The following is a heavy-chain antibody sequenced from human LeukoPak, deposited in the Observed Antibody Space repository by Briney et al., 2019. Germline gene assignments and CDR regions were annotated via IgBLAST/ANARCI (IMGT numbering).Heavy chain of an antibody. V-gene: IGHV4-34*01. J-gene: IGHJ6*02. D-gene: IGHD1-7*01. CDR2: ISHSGST. CDR3: ARGELRKNYYYYYGMDV. Sequence: SETLSLTCTVSGGSISSYYWSWIRQPPGKGLEWIGEISHSGSTNYNPSLKSRVTISVDTSKNQFSLKLSSVTAADTAVYYCARGELRKNYYYYYGMDVWGQGTTVTVSS. CDR1: GGSISSYY.